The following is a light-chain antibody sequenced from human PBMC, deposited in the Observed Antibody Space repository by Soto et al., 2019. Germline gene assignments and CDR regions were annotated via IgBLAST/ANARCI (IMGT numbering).Light chain of an antibody. CDR2: AAS. J-gene: IGKJ1*01. CDR1: QSVSSSH. V-gene: IGKV3-20*01. CDR3: QQYGSSSWT. Sequence: EIVLAQSPGTLSLSPGERATLSCRASQSVSSSHLVWYQQKPGQAPRLLIYAASSRAAGIPDRFSGSGSGTDFTLTISRLEPEDFAVYYCQQYGSSSWTFGQGTKVDIK.